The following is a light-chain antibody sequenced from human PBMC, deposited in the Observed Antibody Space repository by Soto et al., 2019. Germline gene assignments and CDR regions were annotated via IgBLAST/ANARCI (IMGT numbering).Light chain of an antibody. CDR1: QSVSSW. CDR3: QQYNSYPWT. V-gene: IGKV1-5*01. CDR2: DAS. J-gene: IGKJ1*01. Sequence: DIQMTQSPSTLSASVGDRVTITCRASQSVSSWLAWYQQKPGKAPKLLIYDASSLESGVPSRFSGSGSGTEFTLTISSPQPDDFATYYCQQYNSYPWTLGQGTKVEIK.